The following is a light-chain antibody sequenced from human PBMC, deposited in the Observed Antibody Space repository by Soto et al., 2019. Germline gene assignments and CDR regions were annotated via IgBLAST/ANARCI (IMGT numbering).Light chain of an antibody. Sequence: QSALTQPASVSGSPGQSITISCSGTSSDVGGYNFVSWYQQHPGEAPKLMIFEVDYRPSGISHRFSGSRSGNTASLTISGLQAEDEADYYCSSYSSSSTWVFGGGTKVTVL. V-gene: IGLV2-14*01. CDR3: SSYSSSSTWV. CDR1: SSDVGGYNF. J-gene: IGLJ3*02. CDR2: EVD.